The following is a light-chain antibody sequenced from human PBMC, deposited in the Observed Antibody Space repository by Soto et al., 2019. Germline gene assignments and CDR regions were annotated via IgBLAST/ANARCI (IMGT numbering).Light chain of an antibody. CDR2: GNS. J-gene: IGLJ3*02. Sequence: QFVLTQPPSVSGAPGQRVTISCTGSSSNIGAGYDVHWYQQLPGTAPKLLIYGNSNRPSGVPDRFSGSKSGTSASLAITGLQAEDGADYYCQSYDSSLSGRWVFGGGTKLTVL. CDR3: QSYDSSLSGRWV. CDR1: SSNIGAGYD. V-gene: IGLV1-40*01.